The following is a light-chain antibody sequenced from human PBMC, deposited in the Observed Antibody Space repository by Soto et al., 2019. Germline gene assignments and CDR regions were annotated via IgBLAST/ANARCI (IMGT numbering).Light chain of an antibody. CDR2: DVS. Sequence: QSALTQPASVSGSPGQSIAISCTGTSSDVGAYNSVSWYQQHPGRAPKLMIHDVSNRPSGVSNRFSGSKSGNTASLTFSGLQAEDEADYYCSSYTSSSTYVFGTGTKLTVL. V-gene: IGLV2-14*03. J-gene: IGLJ1*01. CDR3: SSYTSSSTYV. CDR1: SSDVGAYNS.